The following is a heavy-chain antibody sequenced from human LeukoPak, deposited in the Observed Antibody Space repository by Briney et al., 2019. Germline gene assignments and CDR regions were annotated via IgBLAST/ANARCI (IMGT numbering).Heavy chain of an antibody. CDR2: VNRDGSET. Sequence: PGGSLRLSCAASGFTLSNHWMTWVRQVPGRGREWVVNVNRDGSETYYLDSVKGRFTISKDNAKNSLYLQMNSLRAEDTALYHCARNNGMDVWGQGTTVIVSS. J-gene: IGHJ6*02. V-gene: IGHV3-7*03. CDR3: ARNNGMDV. CDR1: GFTLSNHW.